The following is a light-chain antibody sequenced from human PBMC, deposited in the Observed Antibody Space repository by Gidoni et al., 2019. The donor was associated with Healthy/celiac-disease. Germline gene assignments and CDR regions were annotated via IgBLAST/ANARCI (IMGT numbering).Light chain of an antibody. Sequence: DIQMTHSPSSLSASAGDRVTITCLASQDISNYLNWYQQKPGKAPKLLIYDASNLETGVPSRFSGSGSGTDFTFTISSLQPEDIATYYCQQYDNRPYTFGQGTKLEIK. V-gene: IGKV1-33*01. CDR3: QQYDNRPYT. J-gene: IGKJ2*01. CDR1: QDISNY. CDR2: DAS.